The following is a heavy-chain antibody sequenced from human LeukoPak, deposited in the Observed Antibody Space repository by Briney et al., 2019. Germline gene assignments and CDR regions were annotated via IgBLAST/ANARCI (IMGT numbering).Heavy chain of an antibody. D-gene: IGHD5-18*01. CDR3: ARGAGGYSYGTFDY. V-gene: IGHV4-30-4*08. J-gene: IGHJ4*02. CDR2: IYYSGST. CDR1: GGSISSGDYY. Sequence: PSQTLSLTCTVSGGSISSGDYYWSWIRQPPGKGLEWIGYIYYSGSTYYNPSLKSRVTISVDTSKNQFSLKLSSVTAADTAVYYCARGAGGYSYGTFDYWGQGTPVTVSS.